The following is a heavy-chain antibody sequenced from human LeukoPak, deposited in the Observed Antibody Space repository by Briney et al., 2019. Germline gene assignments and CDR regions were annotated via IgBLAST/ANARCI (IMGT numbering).Heavy chain of an antibody. V-gene: IGHV1-2*02. D-gene: IGHD2-2*01. CDR3: ARAPAPIVVVPAATGQIDY. CDR1: GYTFTGYY. J-gene: IGHJ4*02. CDR2: INPNSGGT. Sequence: ASVKVSCKASGYTFTGYYMHWVRQAPGQGLEWMGWINPNSGGTNYAQEFQGRVTMTRDTSISTPYMELSRLRSDDTAVYYCARAPAPIVVVPAATGQIDYWGQGTLVTVSS.